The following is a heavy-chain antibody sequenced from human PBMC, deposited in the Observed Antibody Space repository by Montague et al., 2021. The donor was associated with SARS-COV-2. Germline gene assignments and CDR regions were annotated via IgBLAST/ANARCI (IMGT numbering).Heavy chain of an antibody. D-gene: IGHD6-13*01. V-gene: IGHV2-70*01. CDR1: GFSLSTGGLC. J-gene: IGHJ6*02. CDR2: IDWDDDK. CDR3: ARNEAAAVGIGPYPYYGMDV. Sequence: PALVKPTQTLTLTCTFSGFSLSTGGLCVSWIRQPPGKALEWLALIDWDDDKYYSTSLKTRLTISKDTSKNQVVLTMTNMDPVDTATYYCARNEAAAVGIGPYPYYGMDVWGQGTTVTVSS.